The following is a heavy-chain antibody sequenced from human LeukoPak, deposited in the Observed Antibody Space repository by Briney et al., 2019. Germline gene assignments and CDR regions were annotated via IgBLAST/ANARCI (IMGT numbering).Heavy chain of an antibody. CDR2: ISGSGGST. Sequence: WGSLRLSCAASGFTFSSYAMSWVRQAPGKGLEWVSAISGSGGSTYYADSVKGRFTISRDNSKNTLYLQMNSLRAEDTAVYYCAKTSRGDSYFDYWGQGTLVTVSS. D-gene: IGHD4-17*01. CDR1: GFTFSSYA. J-gene: IGHJ4*02. V-gene: IGHV3-23*01. CDR3: AKTSRGDSYFDY.